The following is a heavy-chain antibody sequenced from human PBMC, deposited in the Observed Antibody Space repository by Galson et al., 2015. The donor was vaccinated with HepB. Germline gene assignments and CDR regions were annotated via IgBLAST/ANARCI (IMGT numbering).Heavy chain of an antibody. CDR3: ARPGSYGATFIDY. J-gene: IGHJ4*02. Sequence: QSGAEVKKPGESLKISCEGSGYSFASYWIGWVRQMPGKGLEWMGIIYPGDSDTRYSPSFQGQVTFSADKSISTAYLQWNSLKASDTAMYYCARPGSYGATFIDYWGRGTLVTVSS. CDR2: IYPGDSDT. D-gene: IGHD4-17*01. V-gene: IGHV5-51*01. CDR1: GYSFASYW.